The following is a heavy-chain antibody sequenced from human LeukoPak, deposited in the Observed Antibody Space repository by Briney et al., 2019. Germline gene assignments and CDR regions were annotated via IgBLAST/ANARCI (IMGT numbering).Heavy chain of an antibody. V-gene: IGHV4-39*01. Sequence: PSETLSLTCTVSGGSISSSTYYWVWIRQPPGKGLEWIGSIYYDGSTYYNPSLKSRVTISVDTSKNQFSLRLSSVTAADTAVYYCASISGSYDFWGQGTLLPVFS. CDR3: ASISGSYDF. CDR2: IYYDGST. CDR1: GGSISSSTYY. D-gene: IGHD1-26*01. J-gene: IGHJ4*02.